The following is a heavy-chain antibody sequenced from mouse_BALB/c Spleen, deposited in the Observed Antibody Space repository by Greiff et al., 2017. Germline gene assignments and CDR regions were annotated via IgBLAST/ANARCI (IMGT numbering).Heavy chain of an antibody. CDR1: GYTFTDYA. D-gene: IGHD2-3*01. V-gene: IGHV1-67*01. Sequence: VKLMESGPELVRPGVSVKISCKGSGYTFTDYAMHWVKQSPAKSLEWIGVISTYYGNTNYNQKFKGKATMTVDKSSSTAYMELARLTSEDSAIYYCARDGYYVIGYYAMDYWGQGTSVTVSS. CDR3: ARDGYYVIGYYAMDY. J-gene: IGHJ4*01. CDR2: ISTYYGNT.